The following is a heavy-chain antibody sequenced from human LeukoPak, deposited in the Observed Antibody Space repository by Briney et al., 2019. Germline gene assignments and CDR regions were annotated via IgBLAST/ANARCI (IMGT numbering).Heavy chain of an antibody. J-gene: IGHJ4*02. V-gene: IGHV3-23*01. Sequence: PGGYLRLSCAASGFTFSSYAMSWVRQAPGKGLEWVSAISGSGGSTYYADSVKGRFTISTDNSKNTLYLQMNRLRAEDTAVYYCAKEGPYSSSSYYFDYWGQGTLVTVSS. CDR2: ISGSGGST. CDR3: AKEGPYSSSSYYFDY. D-gene: IGHD6-6*01. CDR1: GFTFSSYA.